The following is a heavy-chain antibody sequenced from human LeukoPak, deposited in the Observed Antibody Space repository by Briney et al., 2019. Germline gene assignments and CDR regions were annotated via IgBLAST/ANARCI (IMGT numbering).Heavy chain of an antibody. CDR2: SHHSGST. Sequence: KSSGTLSLTCAVFGGSISSGEYSWSWIRQPPGKGLEWIGYSHHSGSTYYNPSLKSRVTISVDRSKNQFSLKLSSVTAADTAVYYCARYSSSARNFDFWGQGTLVTVSS. D-gene: IGHD6-6*01. J-gene: IGHJ4*02. V-gene: IGHV4-30-2*01. CDR1: GGSISSGEYS. CDR3: ARYSSSARNFDF.